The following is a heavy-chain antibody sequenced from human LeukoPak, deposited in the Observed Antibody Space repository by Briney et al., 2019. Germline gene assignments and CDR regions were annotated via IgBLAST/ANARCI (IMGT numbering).Heavy chain of an antibody. Sequence: PGGSLRLSCAASGFTFSSYWMSWVRQAPGKGLEWVANIKQDGSEKYYVDSVKGRFTISRDNAKNSLYLQMNSLRAEDTAVYYCAKDYTSHYYDSTGRPRGYFQHWGQGTLVTVSS. CDR1: GFTFSSYW. J-gene: IGHJ1*01. CDR2: IKQDGSEK. V-gene: IGHV3-7*01. D-gene: IGHD3-22*01. CDR3: AKDYTSHYYDSTGRPRGYFQH.